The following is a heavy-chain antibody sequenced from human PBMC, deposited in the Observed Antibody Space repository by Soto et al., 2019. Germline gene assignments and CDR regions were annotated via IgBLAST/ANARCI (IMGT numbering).Heavy chain of an antibody. D-gene: IGHD1-26*01. CDR1: GLTFSNYA. CDR3: AKGGGRIVPRHFDN. V-gene: IGHV3-23*01. J-gene: IGHJ4*02. CDR2: ISSGGGSP. Sequence: LRLSCAASGLTFSNYAMSWVRQAPGKGLEWVSGISSGGGSPYNADSVKGRFSISRDNSKNTLYLQMNSLRAEDTAVYYCAKGGGRIVPRHFDNWGQGILVTVSS.